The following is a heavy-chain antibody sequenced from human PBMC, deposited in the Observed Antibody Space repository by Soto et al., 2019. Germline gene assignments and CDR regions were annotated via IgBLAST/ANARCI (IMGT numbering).Heavy chain of an antibody. CDR2: IYYSGST. D-gene: IGHD3-16*01. V-gene: IGHV4-30-4*02. Sequence: PSETLSLTCTVSGDSINSADYYWSWIRQPPGRGLEWIGHIYYSGSTYYTPSLKSRVTISVDTSKNQFSLKLSSVTAADTAVYYCASSRELRQLWGSYYYYGMDVWGQGSTVTVSS. J-gene: IGHJ6*02. CDR3: ASSRELRQLWGSYYYYGMDV. CDR1: GDSINSADYY.